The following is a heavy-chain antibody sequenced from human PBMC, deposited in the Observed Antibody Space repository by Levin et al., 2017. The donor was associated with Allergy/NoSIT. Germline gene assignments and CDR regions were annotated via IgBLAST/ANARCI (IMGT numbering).Heavy chain of an antibody. J-gene: IGHJ4*02. CDR3: ARDNQTLSGYSGYGLDF. CDR2: ISSFNGDA. Sequence: ASVKVSCKGTGYKFNSFGISWVRQAPGQGLQWMGWISSFNGDARYSQKFQDRVTVTTDTSTTTVFMELRSLRHDDTAVYYCARDNQTLSGYSGYGLDFWGQGTQVTVSS. CDR1: GYKFNSFG. D-gene: IGHD5-12*01. V-gene: IGHV1-18*01.